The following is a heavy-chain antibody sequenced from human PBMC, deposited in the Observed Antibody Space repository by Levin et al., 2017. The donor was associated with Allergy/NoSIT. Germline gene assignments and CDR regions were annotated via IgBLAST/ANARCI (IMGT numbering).Heavy chain of an antibody. CDR1: GFTFSSHW. J-gene: IGHJ3*02. Sequence: GGSLRLSCAASGFTFSSHWMSWVRQAPGKGLEWVANIKHDGIDTYYVDSVKGRFAISRDNAKNSLYLQMNSLRVEDTAVYYCARATVGYCSGGSCPHDAFDIWGQGTMVTVSS. D-gene: IGHD2-15*01. V-gene: IGHV3-7*04. CDR2: IKHDGIDT. CDR3: ARATVGYCSGGSCPHDAFDI.